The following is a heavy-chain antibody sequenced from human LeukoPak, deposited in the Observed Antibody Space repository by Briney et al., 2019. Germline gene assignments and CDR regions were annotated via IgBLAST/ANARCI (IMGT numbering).Heavy chain of an antibody. Sequence: ASVKVSFKASGYTFTSYDINWVRQATGQGLEWMGWMNPNSGNTGYAQKFQGRVTMTRNTSISTAYMELSSLRSEDTAVYYCARGRDSSGWVDWFDPWGQGTLVTVSS. CDR1: GYTFTSYD. CDR3: ARGRDSSGWVDWFDP. CDR2: MNPNSGNT. V-gene: IGHV1-8*01. D-gene: IGHD6-25*01. J-gene: IGHJ5*02.